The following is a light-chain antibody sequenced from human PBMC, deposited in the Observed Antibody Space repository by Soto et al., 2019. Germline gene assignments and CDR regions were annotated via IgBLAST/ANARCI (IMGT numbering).Light chain of an antibody. Sequence: EILMTQSPAPLSVSPGERASLSCRASRSVNNNLAWYQQKLGQAPRLLIYGASGRATGIPDRFSGSGSGTDFTLTISSLEPEDFAVYYCQQYGSAPRTFGQGTKVDIK. CDR3: QQYGSAPRT. CDR2: GAS. V-gene: IGKV3-20*01. J-gene: IGKJ1*01. CDR1: RSVNNN.